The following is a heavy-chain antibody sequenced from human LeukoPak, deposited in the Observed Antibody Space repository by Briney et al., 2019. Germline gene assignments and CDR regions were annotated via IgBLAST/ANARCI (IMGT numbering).Heavy chain of an antibody. CDR3: ARSSGAYRSFDY. J-gene: IGHJ4*02. CDR2: IYYSGTT. D-gene: IGHD1-26*01. V-gene: IGHV4-59*01. CDR1: GGSISSYY. Sequence: SETLSLTCTVSGGSISSYYWSWIRQPPGKGLEWIGYIYYSGTTDYNPSLKSRVTISVDTSNNQFSLKVSSVTAADTAVYYCARSSGAYRSFDYWGQGTLVPVSS.